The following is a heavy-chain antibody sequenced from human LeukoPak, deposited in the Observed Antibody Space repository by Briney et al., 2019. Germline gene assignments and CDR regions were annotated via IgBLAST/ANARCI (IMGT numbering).Heavy chain of an antibody. CDR2: IFHSGIT. D-gene: IGHD6-25*01. CDR1: GGSISPYY. J-gene: IGHJ4*02. CDR3: ARAETLAAIYFDF. V-gene: IGHV4-59*01. Sequence: SSETLSLTCSVSGGSISPYYWSWFRQPPGKGLEWIGYIFHSGITTYNPSLKSRVTISPDSSKNQFFLRLTSVTAADTAMYYCARAETLAAIYFDFWGQGSLVTVSS.